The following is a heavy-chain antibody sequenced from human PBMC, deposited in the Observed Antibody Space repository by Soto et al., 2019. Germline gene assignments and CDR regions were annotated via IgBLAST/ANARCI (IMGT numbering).Heavy chain of an antibody. V-gene: IGHV1-46*01. J-gene: IGHJ6*01. CDR2: INPGGGSA. Sequence: QVDLVQSGAEVKKPGASVTISCKASGSAITRYYIHWVRQAPGRGLEWMGIINPGGGSASYAQKFPDRVTIDKDTSTGTVYMDLRSLRTEDTAVYYCARDTSGWSLNGLDVW. CDR3: ARDTSGWSLNGLDV. D-gene: IGHD6-19*01. CDR1: GSAITRYY.